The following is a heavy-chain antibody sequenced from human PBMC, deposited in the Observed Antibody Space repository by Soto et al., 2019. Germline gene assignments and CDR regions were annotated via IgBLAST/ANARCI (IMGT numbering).Heavy chain of an antibody. V-gene: IGHV3-23*01. J-gene: IGHJ4*02. CDR3: AKDFVDTAMGVEDLGDY. CDR1: GFTFSSYA. Sequence: EVQLLESGGGLVQPGGSLRLSCAASGFTFSSYAMSWVRQAPGKGLEWVSAISGSGGSTYYADSVKGRFTISRDNSKNTLYLQMNSLRAEDTGVYYCAKDFVDTAMGVEDLGDYWGQGTLVTVSS. D-gene: IGHD5-18*01. CDR2: ISGSGGST.